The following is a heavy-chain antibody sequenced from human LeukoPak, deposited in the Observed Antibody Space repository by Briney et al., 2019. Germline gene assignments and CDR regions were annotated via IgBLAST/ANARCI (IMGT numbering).Heavy chain of an antibody. CDR3: AKDISDGYNSEAFDI. J-gene: IGHJ3*02. V-gene: IGHV3-9*01. D-gene: IGHD5-12*01. Sequence: PGGSLRLSCAASGFTFDGCAMHWVRQAPGKGLEWVSSISWNSGNIDYADSVRGRFTISRDNAKNSLYLQMNSLRAEDTALYYCAKDISDGYNSEAFDIWGQGTMVTVSS. CDR2: ISWNSGNI. CDR1: GFTFDGCA.